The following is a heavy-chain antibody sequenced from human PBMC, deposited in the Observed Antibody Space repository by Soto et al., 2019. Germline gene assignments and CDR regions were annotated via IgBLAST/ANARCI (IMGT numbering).Heavy chain of an antibody. V-gene: IGHV3-7*01. CDR1: GFTFSSYW. J-gene: IGHJ4*02. CDR3: ASSPYYGTLYYFDY. D-gene: IGHD3-10*01. CDR2: IKQDGSEK. Sequence: EVQLVESGGGLVQPGGSLRLSCAASGFTFSSYWMSWVSQAPGKGLEWVANIKQDGSEKYYVDSVKGRFTISRDNAKNSLYLQMNSLIAEDTAVYYCASSPYYGTLYYFDYWGQGTLVTVSS.